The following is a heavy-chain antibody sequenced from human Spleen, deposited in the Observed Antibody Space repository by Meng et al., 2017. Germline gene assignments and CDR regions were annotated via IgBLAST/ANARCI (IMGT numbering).Heavy chain of an antibody. D-gene: IGHD3-10*01. V-gene: IGHV3-23*01. CDR3: AKYSYGLGDYFDY. Sequence: GESLKISCAASGFTFSSYAMSWVRQAPGKGLEWVSAISSDGANTHYADSVKGRFTISRHNSKNTLYLQVNSLRAEDTALYYCAKYSYGLGDYFDYWGQGALVTVSS. J-gene: IGHJ4*02. CDR2: ISSDGANT. CDR1: GFTFSSYA.